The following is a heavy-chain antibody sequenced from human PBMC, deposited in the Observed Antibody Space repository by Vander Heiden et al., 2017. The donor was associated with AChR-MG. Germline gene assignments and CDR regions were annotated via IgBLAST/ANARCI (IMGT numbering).Heavy chain of an antibody. J-gene: IGHJ4*02. CDR2: ISYDGSNK. CDR1: GFPFRSYA. D-gene: IGHD2-15*01. V-gene: IGHV3-30-3*01. Sequence: QVQLVESGGGVVQPGRSLRLSCAASGFPFRSYAMHWVRQAPGKGLEWVAVISYDGSNKYYADSVNGRFTISRDNSKNTLYLQMNSLRAEDTAVYYCARDQGDCSGGSCKGCDYWGQGTLVTVSS. CDR3: ARDQGDCSGGSCKGCDY.